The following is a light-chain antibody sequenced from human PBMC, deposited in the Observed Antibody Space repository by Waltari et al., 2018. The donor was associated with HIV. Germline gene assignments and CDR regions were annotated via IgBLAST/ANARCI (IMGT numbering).Light chain of an antibody. V-gene: IGKV1-39*01. J-gene: IGKJ3*01. CDR1: QSISTH. CDR2: GAS. CDR3: QQSHSNPLT. Sequence: DIQMTQSPSSLSASVGDTITISCRASQSISTHSNWYQQKLGKVPKVLIYGASTLQSGAPSRFSGSGSGTHFTLTISNLQPEDFATYYCQQSHSNPLTFGPGTKVDVK.